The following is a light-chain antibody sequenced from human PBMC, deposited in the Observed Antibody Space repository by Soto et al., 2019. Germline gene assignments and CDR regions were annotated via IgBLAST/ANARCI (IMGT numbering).Light chain of an antibody. CDR3: RSYTSTSTLLV. J-gene: IGLJ2*01. Sequence: QSALTQPASVSGSPGQSITISCTGTSSDVGGYNYVSWYQQHPGKAPKLMIYEVSNRPSGVSNRFSGSKSGNTASLTISGLQAEDEADYSCRSYTSTSTLLVFGGGTKLTVL. CDR1: SSDVGGYNY. CDR2: EVS. V-gene: IGLV2-14*01.